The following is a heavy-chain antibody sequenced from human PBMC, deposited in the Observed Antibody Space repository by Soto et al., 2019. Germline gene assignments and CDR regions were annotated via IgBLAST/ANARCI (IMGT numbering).Heavy chain of an antibody. V-gene: IGHV3-33*01. J-gene: IGHJ4*02. CDR2: IWGDASKT. CDR3: ATGEGTFDY. Sequence: QVQLVESGGGVVQPGTSLRLSCVASGFTFDSHGMHWVRQAPGKGLAWVAIIWGDASKTYYADSAKGRFTISRDNSKNTAHLELNSVRADDTAVYYCATGEGTFDYWGQGALVTVSS. CDR1: GFTFDSHG.